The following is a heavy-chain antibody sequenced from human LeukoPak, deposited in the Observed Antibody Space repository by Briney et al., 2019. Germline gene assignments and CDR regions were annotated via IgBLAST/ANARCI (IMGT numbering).Heavy chain of an antibody. CDR3: AKGGPTGSNYFDF. V-gene: IGHV3-23*01. CDR1: GFTFDDYA. D-gene: IGHD1-26*01. Sequence: GRSLRLSCAASGFTFDDYAMHWVRQAPGKGLEWVSGISGSGYYSYYADAVKGRFTVSRDNSKTTLYLQMNSLRADDTAVYYCAKGGPTGSNYFDFWGQGTLVTVSS. CDR2: ISGSGYYS. J-gene: IGHJ4*02.